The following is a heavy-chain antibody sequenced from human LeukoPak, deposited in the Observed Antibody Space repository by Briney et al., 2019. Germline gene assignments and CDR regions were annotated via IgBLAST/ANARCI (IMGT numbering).Heavy chain of an antibody. Sequence: GGSLRLSCAASGFTFSSYGMHWVRQAPGKGLEWVAVISYDGSNKYYADSVKGRFTISRDNSKNTLYLQMNSLRAEDTAVYYCAKDRILWFGELSASFDYWGQGTLVTVSS. D-gene: IGHD3-10*01. J-gene: IGHJ4*02. CDR3: AKDRILWFGELSASFDY. CDR2: ISYDGSNK. CDR1: GFTFSSYG. V-gene: IGHV3-30*18.